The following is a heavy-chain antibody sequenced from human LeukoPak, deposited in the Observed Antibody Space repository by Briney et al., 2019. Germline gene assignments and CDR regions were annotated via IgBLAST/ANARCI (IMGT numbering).Heavy chain of an antibody. V-gene: IGHV3-23*01. CDR1: GFTFSSYA. D-gene: IGHD3-22*01. Sequence: GGSLRLSCAASGFTFSSYAMSWVRQAPGKGLEWVSAISGSGGSTYYADSVKGRFTISRDNSKNTLYLQMNSLRAEDTAVYYCAKAAPYYYDSSGYAPFDYWGQGTLVTVSS. J-gene: IGHJ4*02. CDR2: ISGSGGST. CDR3: AKAAPYYYDSSGYAPFDY.